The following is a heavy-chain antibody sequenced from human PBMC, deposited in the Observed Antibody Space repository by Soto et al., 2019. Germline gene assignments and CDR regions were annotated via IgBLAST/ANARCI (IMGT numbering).Heavy chain of an antibody. J-gene: IGHJ5*02. CDR2: MYYSGST. Sequence: SDTLSLTCTVSGDSISRYYWIWLRQPPGKGLEWIGYMYYSGSTNYNPSLKSRVTISVDTSKNQFSLKLSSVTAADTAVYYCARAYSPSWYLSWGQGTLVTVSS. CDR3: ARAYSPSWYLS. V-gene: IGHV4-59*01. D-gene: IGHD6-13*01. CDR1: GDSISRYY.